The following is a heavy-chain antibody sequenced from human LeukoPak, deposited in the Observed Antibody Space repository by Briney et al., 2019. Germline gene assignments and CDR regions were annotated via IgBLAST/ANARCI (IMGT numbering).Heavy chain of an antibody. CDR3: ARLKDDVTKLDY. CDR1: GFTFSTYW. J-gene: IGHJ4*02. CDR2: INQDGSQK. Sequence: PGGSLRLSCAASGFTFSTYWMSWVRQAPGKGLEWVDRINQDGSQKRYVDSVQGRFTISRDNTKNSLFLQMNSLRAEDTAVYYCARLKDDVTKLDYWGQGTLVTVSS. V-gene: IGHV3-7*01. D-gene: IGHD2-8*01.